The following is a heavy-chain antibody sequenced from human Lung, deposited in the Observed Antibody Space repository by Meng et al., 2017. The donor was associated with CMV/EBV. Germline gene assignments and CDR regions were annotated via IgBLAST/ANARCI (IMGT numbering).Heavy chain of an antibody. D-gene: IGHD6-13*01. V-gene: IGHV4-34*01. J-gene: IGHJ4*02. CDR2: IKHSGST. Sequence: SETLSLTCAVYGGSFSGYYWSWIRQPPGKGLEWIGEIKHSGSTNYNPSLKSRVTISVDTSKNQFSLKLSSVTAADTAVYYCAGIAAAGDTPFEYWGQGTLVTVSS. CDR3: AGIAAAGDTPFEY. CDR1: GGSFSGYY.